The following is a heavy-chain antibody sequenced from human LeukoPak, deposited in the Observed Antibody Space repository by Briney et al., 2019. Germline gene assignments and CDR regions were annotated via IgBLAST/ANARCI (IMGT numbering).Heavy chain of an antibody. Sequence: GGSLRLSCAASGFTFSSYGMHWVRQAPGKGLEWVAVISYDGSNKYYADSVKGRFTISRDNSKNMLYLQMNSLRAEDTAVYYCAKDPGYRGFDYWGQGTLVTVSS. D-gene: IGHD1-1*01. CDR1: GFTFSSYG. V-gene: IGHV3-30*18. CDR3: AKDPGYRGFDY. J-gene: IGHJ4*02. CDR2: ISYDGSNK.